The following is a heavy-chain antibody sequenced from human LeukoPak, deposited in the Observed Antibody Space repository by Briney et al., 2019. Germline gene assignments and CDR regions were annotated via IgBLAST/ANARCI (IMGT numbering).Heavy chain of an antibody. J-gene: IGHJ4*02. V-gene: IGHV3-23*01. D-gene: IGHD3-22*01. Sequence: GGSLRLSCAVSGFTLSNYGMSWVRQAPGKGLEWVAGISGSGGRTNYADSVKGRFTISRENPKNTLYLQMNSLRVEDTAVYFCAKRGVVIRVILVGFHKEAYYFDSWGQGALVTVSS. CDR1: GFTLSNYG. CDR3: AKRGVVIRVILVGFHKEAYYFDS. CDR2: ISGSGGRT.